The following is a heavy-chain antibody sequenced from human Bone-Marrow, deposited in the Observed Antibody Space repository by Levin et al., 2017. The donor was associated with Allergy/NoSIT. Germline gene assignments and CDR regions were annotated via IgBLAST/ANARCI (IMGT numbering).Heavy chain of an antibody. J-gene: IGHJ4*02. V-gene: IGHV3-23*01. CDR1: GFSFRTNA. Sequence: LSLPCAASGFSFRTNAMSWVRQAPGKGLEWVSGIGSAGRTHYADSVRGRFTISRDDSKNMLYLQMNSLSVEDTALYYCAKDLHFWSAADSWGQGTLVTVSS. CDR3: AKDLHFWSAADS. CDR2: IGSAGRT. D-gene: IGHD3-3*02.